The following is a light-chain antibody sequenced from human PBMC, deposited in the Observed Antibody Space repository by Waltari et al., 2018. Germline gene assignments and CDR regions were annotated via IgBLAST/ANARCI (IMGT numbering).Light chain of an antibody. CDR1: KIGSKN. V-gene: IGLV3-9*01. CDR2: RDG. Sequence: SYKLTQPLSVSVALGQTARITCGGNKIGSKNGHWYQQKPGQAPTLVICRDGNRPSGVPERFSGTNSGYTATRIIHRHRARNEADYYCHEWKSTTLVFGGGTKLTVL. J-gene: IGLJ2*01. CDR3: HEWKSTTLV.